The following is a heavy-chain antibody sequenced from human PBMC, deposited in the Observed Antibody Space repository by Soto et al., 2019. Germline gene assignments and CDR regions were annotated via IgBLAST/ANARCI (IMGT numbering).Heavy chain of an antibody. CDR1: GFTFSSYA. CDR3: ARGGYSHGGFDY. V-gene: IGHV3-30-3*01. D-gene: IGHD5-18*01. CDR2: ISYDGSNK. Sequence: GGSLRLSCAASGFTFSSYAMHWVRQAPGKGLEWVAVISYDGSNKYYADSVKGRFTISRDNSKNTLYLQMNSLRAEDTAVYYCARGGYSHGGFDYWGQGTLVTVSS. J-gene: IGHJ4*02.